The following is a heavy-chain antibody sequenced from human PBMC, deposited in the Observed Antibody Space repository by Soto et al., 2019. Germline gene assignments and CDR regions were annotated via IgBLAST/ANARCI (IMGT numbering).Heavy chain of an antibody. CDR3: ATPPSGDPGYYYYYGMDV. D-gene: IGHD3-10*01. V-gene: IGHV1-24*01. CDR2: FDPEDGET. J-gene: IGHJ6*02. Sequence: ASVKVSCKVSGYTLTELSMHWVRQAPGKGLEWMGGFDPEDGETIYAQKFQGRVTMTEDTSTDTAYMELSSLRSEDTAVYYCATPPSGDPGYYYYYGMDVWGQGTTVTVPS. CDR1: GYTLTELS.